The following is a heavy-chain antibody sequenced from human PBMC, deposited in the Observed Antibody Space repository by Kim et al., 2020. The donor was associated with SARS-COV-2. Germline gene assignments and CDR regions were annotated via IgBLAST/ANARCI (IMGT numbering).Heavy chain of an antibody. D-gene: IGHD5-12*01. Sequence: SGTLSLTCTVSGGSITNTSYSWGWIRQPPGKGLEWIGTIYHSGRTYYTPSLKSRVTISVDTSKNQFSLKLTSVTAADTAGYYCTRDTRGYSGYAIDYWGQGTLVTVSS. CDR1: GGSITNTSYS. CDR3: TRDTRGYSGYAIDY. CDR2: IYHSGRT. V-gene: IGHV4-39*07. J-gene: IGHJ4*02.